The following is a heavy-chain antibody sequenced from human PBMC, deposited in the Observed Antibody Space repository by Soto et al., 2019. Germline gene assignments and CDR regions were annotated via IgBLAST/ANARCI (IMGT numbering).Heavy chain of an antibody. V-gene: IGHV2-70*01. J-gene: IGHJ5*02. D-gene: IGHD4-17*01. CDR3: ARIAYGTTDNWFDP. CDR1: GFSLSTNGMC. CDR2: IDWDDDK. Sequence: SGPTLVNPTQTLTLTCTFSGFSLSTNGMCVSWIRQLPGKALEWLALIDWDDDKYYNTSLKTRLTISKDTSENQVVLTMTNMDPVDTATYYCARIAYGTTDNWFDPWGHGTLVTVSS.